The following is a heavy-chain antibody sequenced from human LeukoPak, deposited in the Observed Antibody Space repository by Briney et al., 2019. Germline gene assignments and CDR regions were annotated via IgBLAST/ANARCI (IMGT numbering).Heavy chain of an antibody. CDR3: AKRDYYDSSGYSPLFDN. CDR1: GFSFSNYA. J-gene: IGHJ4*02. D-gene: IGHD3-22*01. CDR2: LSGNGERT. Sequence: PGGSLRLSCAASGFSFSNYAMSWVRQAPGKGLEWVSGLSGNGERTHYADSVKGRFTISRDNSKNTLYLQMNSLRAEDTALYCCAKRDYYDSSGYSPLFDNWGQGILVSVSS. V-gene: IGHV3-23*01.